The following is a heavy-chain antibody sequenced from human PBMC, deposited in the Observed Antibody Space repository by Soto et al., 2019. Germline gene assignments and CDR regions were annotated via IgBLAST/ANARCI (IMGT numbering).Heavy chain of an antibody. D-gene: IGHD3-22*01. J-gene: IGHJ5*01. Sequence: QITLRESGPTLVKPTETLTLTCTFSGLSLTTSGVGVGWIRQPPGKTLEWLAVIYWDDDKRYSPSLKSRLTITKDTSKNQVVLIMTNMDPVDTATYYCALTHRFYYDTSGYYYDSWGQGALVTVSS. V-gene: IGHV2-5*02. CDR2: IYWDDDK. CDR1: GLSLTTSGVG. CDR3: ALTHRFYYDTSGYYYDS.